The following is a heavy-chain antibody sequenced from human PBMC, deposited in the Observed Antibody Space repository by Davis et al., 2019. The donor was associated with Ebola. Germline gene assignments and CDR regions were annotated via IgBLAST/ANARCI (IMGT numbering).Heavy chain of an antibody. Sequence: GESLKISCAASGFTFSSYGMHWVRQAPGKGLEWVAVISYDGSNKYYADSVKGRLTISRDNSKNTLYLQMNSLRAEDTAVYYCARAHDYSNYYYYYMDVWGKGTTVTVSS. D-gene: IGHD4-11*01. CDR3: ARAHDYSNYYYYYMDV. J-gene: IGHJ6*03. V-gene: IGHV3-30*19. CDR2: ISYDGSNK. CDR1: GFTFSSYG.